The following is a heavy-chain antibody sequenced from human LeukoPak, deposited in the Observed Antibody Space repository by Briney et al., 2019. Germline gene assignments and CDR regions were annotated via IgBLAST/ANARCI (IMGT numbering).Heavy chain of an antibody. CDR2: IIPIFGTA. J-gene: IGHJ4*02. CDR3: ARGPSSSWSGYYFDY. CDR1: GGTFSSYA. Sequence: SVKVSCKASGGTFSSYAISRVRQAPGQGLEWMGGIIPIFGTANYAQKFQGRVTITADESTSTAYMELSSLRSEDTAVYYCARGPSSSWSGYYFDYWGQGTLVTVSS. D-gene: IGHD6-13*01. V-gene: IGHV1-69*13.